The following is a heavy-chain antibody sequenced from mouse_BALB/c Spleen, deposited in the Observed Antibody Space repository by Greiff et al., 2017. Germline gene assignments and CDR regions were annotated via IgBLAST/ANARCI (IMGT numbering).Heavy chain of an antibody. CDR3: ARGEVRPPFDY. J-gene: IGHJ2*01. V-gene: IGHV1-4*01. CDR1: GYTFTSYT. Sequence: QVQLQQSGAELARPGASVKMSCKASGYTFTSYTMHWVKQRPGQGLEWIGYINPSSGYTNYNQKFKDKATLTADKSSSTAYMQLSSLTSEDSAVYCCARGEVRPPFDYWGQGTTLTVSS. D-gene: IGHD2-14*01. CDR2: INPSSGYT.